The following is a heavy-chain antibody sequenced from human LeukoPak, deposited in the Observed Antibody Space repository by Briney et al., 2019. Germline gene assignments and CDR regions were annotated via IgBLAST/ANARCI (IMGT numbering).Heavy chain of an antibody. CDR2: ISAYNGNT. Sequence: ASVKVSCKASGYTFTSYGISWVRQAPGQGLEWMGWISAYNGNTNYAQKLQGRVTMTTDPSTSPAYREVRSLRSDDTAGYYCAREGYCGSGSYYNRSPFDIWGQGTLVTVSS. J-gene: IGHJ4*02. D-gene: IGHD3-10*01. CDR1: GYTFTSYG. V-gene: IGHV1-18*04. CDR3: AREGYCGSGSYYNRSPFDI.